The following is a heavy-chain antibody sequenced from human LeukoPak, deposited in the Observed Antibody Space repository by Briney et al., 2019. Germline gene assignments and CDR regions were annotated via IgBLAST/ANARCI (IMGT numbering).Heavy chain of an antibody. Sequence: SETLSLTCAVYGGSFSGYCWSWIRQPPGKGLEWIGEINHSGSTNYNPSLKSRVTISVDTSKNQFSLKLSSVTAADTAVYYCARGIILYYGSGSYYTYYFDYWGQGTLVTVSS. J-gene: IGHJ4*02. CDR1: GGSFSGYC. CDR2: INHSGST. CDR3: ARGIILYYGSGSYYTYYFDY. V-gene: IGHV4-34*01. D-gene: IGHD3-10*01.